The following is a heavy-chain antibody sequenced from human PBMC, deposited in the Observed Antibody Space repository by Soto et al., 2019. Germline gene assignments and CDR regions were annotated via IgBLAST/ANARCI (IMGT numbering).Heavy chain of an antibody. Sequence: QVQLVESGGGVVQPGRSLRLSCAVSGFTFSSYGMHCVRQAPGKGQEWVAIIWYDGSNKYYADSVKGRFTISRDNSKNTLYLQMNSLRAEDTAVYYCARDLHDTSGYYSYYFDYWGQGTLVTVSS. D-gene: IGHD3-22*01. CDR3: ARDLHDTSGYYSYYFDY. J-gene: IGHJ4*02. V-gene: IGHV3-33*01. CDR2: IWYDGSNK. CDR1: GFTFSSYG.